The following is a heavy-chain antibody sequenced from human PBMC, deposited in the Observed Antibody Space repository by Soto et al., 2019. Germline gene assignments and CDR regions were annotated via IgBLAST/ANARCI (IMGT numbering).Heavy chain of an antibody. CDR2: IHHSGST. CDR1: GGSFSGYY. V-gene: IGHV4-34*01. D-gene: IGHD3-16*02. J-gene: IGHJ6*03. CDR3: ARGNYDYILGSYRQYYYYMDV. Sequence: SETLSLTCAVYGGSFSGYYWSWIRQPPGKGLEWIGEIHHSGSTNYNPSLKSRVTISVDTSKNQFSLKLSSVTAADTAVYYCARGNYDYILGSYRQYYYYMDVWGKGTTVTVSS.